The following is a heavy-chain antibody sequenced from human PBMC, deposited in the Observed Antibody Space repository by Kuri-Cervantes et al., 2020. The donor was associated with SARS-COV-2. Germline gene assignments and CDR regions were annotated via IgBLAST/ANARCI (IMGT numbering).Heavy chain of an antibody. J-gene: IGHJ4*02. CDR2: INPSGGST. V-gene: IGHV1-46*01. CDR1: GYTFTNYY. CDR3: ARLPAVAGPQLPLDY. D-gene: IGHD6-13*01. Sequence: ASVKVSCKASGYTFTNYYMHWVRQAPGQGLEWMGVINPSGGSTSYAQKFQGRVTMTRDTSTSTVYMELSSLRSDDTAVYYCARLPAVAGPQLPLDYWGQGTLVTVSS.